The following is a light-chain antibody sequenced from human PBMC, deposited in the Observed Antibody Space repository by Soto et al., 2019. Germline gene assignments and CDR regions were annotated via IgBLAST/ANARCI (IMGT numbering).Light chain of an antibody. J-gene: IGLJ1*01. Sequence: QSVLTQPASVSGSPGQSITISCTGTSSDVGGYDYVSWYQIHPGKAPKPMVFEVSNRPSGVPYRFSGSKSGNTASLTISGLQAEDEADYFCSSYSISTAYLFGTGTKVTVL. CDR1: SSDVGGYDY. CDR2: EVS. CDR3: SSYSISTAYL. V-gene: IGLV2-14*01.